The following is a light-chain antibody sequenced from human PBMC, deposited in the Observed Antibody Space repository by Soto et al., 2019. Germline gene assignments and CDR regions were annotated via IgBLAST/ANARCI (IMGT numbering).Light chain of an antibody. CDR3: SSYTSSYTLV. CDR2: DVS. J-gene: IGLJ3*02. Sequence: QSVLTQRASVSGSPGQSITISCTGTSSDIGSYNYVSWYQHHPGKAPKLIIYDVSIRPSGVSNRFSGSRSGYTASLTISGLQAEDEADYYCSSYTSSYTLVFGGGTKLTVL. V-gene: IGLV2-14*03. CDR1: SSDIGSYNY.